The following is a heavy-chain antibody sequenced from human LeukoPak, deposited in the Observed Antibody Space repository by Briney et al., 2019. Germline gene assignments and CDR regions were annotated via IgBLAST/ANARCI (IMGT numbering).Heavy chain of an antibody. V-gene: IGHV3-30*02. CDR1: GFIFSNYG. D-gene: IGHD6-13*01. J-gene: IGHJ4*02. CDR3: AKGSAYSSSWYARGGYYFDY. Sequence: GRSLRLSCAASGFIFSNYGMHWVRQAPGRGLEWVAFIRYDGSNKYYADSVKGRFTISRDNSKNTLYLQMNSLRAEDTAVYYCAKGSAYSSSWYARGGYYFDYWGQGTLVTVSS. CDR2: IRYDGSNK.